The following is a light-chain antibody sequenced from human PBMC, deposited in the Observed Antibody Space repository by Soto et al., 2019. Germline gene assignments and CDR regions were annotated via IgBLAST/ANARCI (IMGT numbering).Light chain of an antibody. CDR3: ETWDSNFWV. V-gene: IGLV4-60*02. J-gene: IGLJ3*02. CDR1: SGHSSYI. Sequence: QSVLTQSSSASASLGSSVKLTCTLSSGHSSYIIAWHQQQPGKAPRYLMKLEGSGSYNKGSGVPDRFSGSSSGADRYLTISNLQFEDEADYYRETWDSNFWVFGGGTKLTVL. CDR2: LEGSGSY.